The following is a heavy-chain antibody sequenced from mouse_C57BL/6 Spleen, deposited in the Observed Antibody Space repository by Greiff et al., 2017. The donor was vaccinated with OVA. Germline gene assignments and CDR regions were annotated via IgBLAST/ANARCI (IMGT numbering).Heavy chain of an antibody. Sequence: EVKLMESGGDLVKPGGSLKLSCAASGFTFSSYGMSWVRQTPDKRLEWVATISSGGSYTYYPDSVKGRFTISRDNAKNTLYLQMSSLKSEDTAMYYCARHDGYYPCWYFDVWGTGTTVTVSS. J-gene: IGHJ1*03. CDR3: ARHDGYYPCWYFDV. CDR2: ISSGGSYT. D-gene: IGHD2-3*01. CDR1: GFTFSSYG. V-gene: IGHV5-6*01.